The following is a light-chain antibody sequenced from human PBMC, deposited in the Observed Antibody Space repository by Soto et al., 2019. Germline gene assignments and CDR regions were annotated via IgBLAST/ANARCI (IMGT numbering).Light chain of an antibody. V-gene: IGKV3-20*01. CDR3: QQYGSSPPT. CDR1: RSVSNNY. J-gene: IGKJ1*01. Sequence: EIVLTQSPGTLSLSPGERATLSCRASRSVSNNYVAWYQRKPGQAPRLLIYGASSRATDIPRRFSGSGSGPDFTLTITRLEPEDFAVYYCQQYGSSPPTFGQGTKVVSK. CDR2: GAS.